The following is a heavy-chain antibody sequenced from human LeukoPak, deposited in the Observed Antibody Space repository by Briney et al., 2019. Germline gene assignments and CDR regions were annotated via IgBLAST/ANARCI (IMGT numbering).Heavy chain of an antibody. CDR2: INHSGST. CDR1: GGSFSGYY. Sequence: PSETLSLTCAVYGGSFSGYYWSWIRQPPGKGLEWIGEINHSGSTNYNPSLKSRVTISVDTSKNQFSLKLSSVTAADTAVYYCARGYDFWSGYYSRANWFDPWGQGTLVTVSS. D-gene: IGHD3-3*01. J-gene: IGHJ5*02. V-gene: IGHV4-34*01. CDR3: ARGYDFWSGYYSRANWFDP.